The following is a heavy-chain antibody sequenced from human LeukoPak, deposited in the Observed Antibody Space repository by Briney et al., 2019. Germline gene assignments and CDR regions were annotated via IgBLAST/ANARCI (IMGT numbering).Heavy chain of an antibody. V-gene: IGHV4-31*03. CDR3: ARDSASSSRYKSFPGYFDY. D-gene: IGHD6-13*01. CDR1: GGSISSGGYY. CDR2: IYYSGST. J-gene: IGHJ4*02. Sequence: SETLSLTCTVSGGSISSGGYYWSWIRQHPGKGLEWIGYIYYSGSTYYNPSLKSRVTISVDTSKNQFSLKLSSVTAADTAVYYCARDSASSSRYKSFPGYFDYWGQGTLVTVSS.